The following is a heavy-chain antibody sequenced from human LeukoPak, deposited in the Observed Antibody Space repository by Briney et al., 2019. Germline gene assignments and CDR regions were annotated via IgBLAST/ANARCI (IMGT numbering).Heavy chain of an antibody. CDR2: MNPNSGNT. J-gene: IGHJ4*02. V-gene: IGHV1-8*01. Sequence: SVKLSCKASGYTFTSYDINWVRQATGQGLEWMGWMNPNSGNTGYAQKFQGRVTMTRNSSITTAYMELSSLRSEDTAVYYCARRHGRCSDGSCYYPDYWGQGTLVTVSS. D-gene: IGHD2-15*01. CDR3: ARRHGRCSDGSCYYPDY. CDR1: GYTFTSYD.